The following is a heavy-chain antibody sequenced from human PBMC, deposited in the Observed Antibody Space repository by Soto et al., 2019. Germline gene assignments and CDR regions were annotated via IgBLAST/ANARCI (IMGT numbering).Heavy chain of an antibody. V-gene: IGHV3-23*01. CDR1: GFTFSNYA. CDR3: AKKYYFGSGSYVFYFDY. CDR2: MSGTAGNT. J-gene: IGHJ4*02. D-gene: IGHD3-10*01. Sequence: EVQLLESGGGSVQPGGSLRLSCAASGFTFSNYAMTWVRQAPGKGLEWVSTMSGTAGNTYYADSVKGRFTISRDNSKKTLYLQRNSLRAEDTAVYYCAKKYYFGSGSYVFYFDYWGQGTLVTVSS.